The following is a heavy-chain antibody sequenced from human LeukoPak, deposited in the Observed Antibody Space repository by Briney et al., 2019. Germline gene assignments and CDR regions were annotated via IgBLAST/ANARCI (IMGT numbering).Heavy chain of an antibody. J-gene: IGHJ4*02. CDR2: IKTTCESATP. CDR1: GFTLCNAL. CDR3: TTIRDHDDYAFDY. D-gene: IGHD4-17*01. V-gene: IGHV3-15*01. Sequence: GGSLRLSCAASGFTLCNALLNCVRPAPGKGGEWIGHIKTTCESATPVYPTPVKGTVNISRDHSKNTLFPQMDSLKSEDTGVYYFTTIRDHDDYAFDYWGQGTLVTVSS.